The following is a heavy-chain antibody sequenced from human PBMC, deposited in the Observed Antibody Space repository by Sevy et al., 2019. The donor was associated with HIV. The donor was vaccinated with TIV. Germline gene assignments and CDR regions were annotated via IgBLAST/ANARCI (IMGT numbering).Heavy chain of an antibody. CDR3: VRDLDYSFII. J-gene: IGHJ3*02. CDR2: IGSGFNT. CDR1: EFNFNTYH. V-gene: IGHV3-48*01. Sequence: GGSLRLSCAASEFNFNTYHMNWVRQAPGKGLEWISYIGSGFNTYYADSVKGRFTISRDNAKNSLLLQMTGLRAEDTALYFCVRDLDYSFIIWGQGTTVTVSS. D-gene: IGHD2-21*01.